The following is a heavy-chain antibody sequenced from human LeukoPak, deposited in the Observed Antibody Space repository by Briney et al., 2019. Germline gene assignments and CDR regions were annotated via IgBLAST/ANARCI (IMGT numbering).Heavy chain of an antibody. J-gene: IGHJ4*02. CDR2: ISPSAIGI. CDR1: GFTFSDYY. D-gene: IGHD6-6*01. CDR3: VRDQGFSSSAPLDY. V-gene: IGHV3-11*01. Sequence: PGGSLRLSCAASGFTFSDYYMSWVRQAPGRGLEWVSDISPSAIGIYYADSVKGRFAISRDNTKNSLFLQMNSLRAEDTAIYYCVRDQGFSSSAPLDYWGQGTLVTVSS.